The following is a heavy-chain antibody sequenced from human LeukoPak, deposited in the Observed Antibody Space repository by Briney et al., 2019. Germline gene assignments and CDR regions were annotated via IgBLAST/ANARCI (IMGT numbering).Heavy chain of an antibody. CDR3: ARETLVSGGNRKKGKAIDY. CDR2: IHYSEGT. D-gene: IGHD2-15*01. Sequence: SETLSLTCTVSGGSITSSGYYWDWIRQTPGRGLEWIGNIHYSEGTSYNPSLKSRVTISVDTSKNQFSLKLSSVTAADTAVYYCARETLVSGGNRKKGKAIDYWGQGTLVTVSS. J-gene: IGHJ4*02. CDR1: GGSITSSGYY. V-gene: IGHV4-39*07.